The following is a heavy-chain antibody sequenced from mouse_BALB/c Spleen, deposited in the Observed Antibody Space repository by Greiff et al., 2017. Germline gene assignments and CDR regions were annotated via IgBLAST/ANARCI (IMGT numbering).Heavy chain of an antibody. CDR3: AINYYGSPYFDY. J-gene: IGHJ2*01. CDR1: GFTFSSFG. CDR2: ISSGGSYT. Sequence: EVKLVESGGGLVQPGGSRKLSCAASGFTFSSFGMHWVRQAPEKGLEWVAYISSGGSYTYYPDSVKGRFTISRDNAKNTLYLQMSSLKSEDTAMYYWAINYYGSPYFDYWGQGTTLTVSS. V-gene: IGHV5-6*03. D-gene: IGHD1-1*01.